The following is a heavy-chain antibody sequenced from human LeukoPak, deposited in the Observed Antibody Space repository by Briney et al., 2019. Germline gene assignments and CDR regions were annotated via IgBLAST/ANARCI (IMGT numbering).Heavy chain of an antibody. V-gene: IGHV3-33*01. CDR2: IWYDGSNK. Sequence: GGSLRLSCAASGFTFSSYGMHWVRQAPGKGLEWVAVIWYDGSNKHYADSVKGRFTISRDNSKNTLYLQMNSLRAEDTAVYYRARDNKLAGFDYWGQGTLVTVSS. D-gene: IGHD3-10*01. CDR3: ARDNKLAGFDY. J-gene: IGHJ4*02. CDR1: GFTFSSYG.